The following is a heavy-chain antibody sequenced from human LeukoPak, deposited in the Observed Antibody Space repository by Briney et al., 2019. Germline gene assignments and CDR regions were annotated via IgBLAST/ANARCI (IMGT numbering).Heavy chain of an antibody. D-gene: IGHD3-10*01. CDR1: GGTFSSYA. CDR2: IIPIFGTA. J-gene: IGHJ6*04. CDR3: ARDLATMVRGVKIYGMDV. V-gene: IGHV1-69*06. Sequence: ASVKVSCKASGGTFSSYAISWVRQAPGHGLEWMGGIIPIFGTANYAQKFQGRVTITADKSTSTAYMELSSLRSEDTAVYYCARDLATMVRGVKIYGMDVWGKGTTVTVSS.